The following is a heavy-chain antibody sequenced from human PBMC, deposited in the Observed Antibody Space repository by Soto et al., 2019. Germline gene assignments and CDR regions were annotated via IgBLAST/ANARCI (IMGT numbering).Heavy chain of an antibody. D-gene: IGHD2-15*01. V-gene: IGHV4-59*01. J-gene: IGHJ4*02. CDR3: AGEDCSGGSCSYALDY. Sequence: TSETLSLTCTVSGGSISSYYWIRQPPGKGLEWIGYIYYSGSTNYNPSLKSRVTISVDTSKNQFSLKLSSVTAADTAVYYCAGEDCSGGSCSYALDYWGQGTLVTVSS. CDR1: GGSISSYY. CDR2: IYYSGST.